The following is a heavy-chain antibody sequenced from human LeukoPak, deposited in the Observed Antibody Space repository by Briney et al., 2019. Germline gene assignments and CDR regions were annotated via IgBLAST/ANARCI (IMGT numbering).Heavy chain of an antibody. CDR2: ISGSGGSK. D-gene: IGHD1-26*01. Sequence: GGSLRLSCAASGFTFSSYAMSWVRQAPGKGLEWVSAISGSGGSKYYADSVKGRFTISRDNSKHTLYLQMNSLRAEDTAVYYCALVGATTGGYWGQGTLVTVSS. CDR3: ALVGATTGGY. J-gene: IGHJ4*02. V-gene: IGHV3-23*01. CDR1: GFTFSSYA.